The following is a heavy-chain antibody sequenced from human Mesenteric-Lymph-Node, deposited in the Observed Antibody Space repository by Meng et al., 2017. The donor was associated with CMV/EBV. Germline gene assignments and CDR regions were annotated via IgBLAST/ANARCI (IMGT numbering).Heavy chain of an antibody. CDR3: AKDNSGWYYFDY. J-gene: IGHJ4*02. CDR2: ISWNSGNT. V-gene: IGHV3-9*01. CDR1: GFTFDDYA. Sequence: LSLTCAASGFTFDDYAMHWVRQTPGKGLEWVSGISWNSGNTGYADSVKGRFSISRDNAKNSLYLQMNSLRVEDTALYYCAKDNSGWYYFDYWGQGTLVTVSS. D-gene: IGHD6-19*01.